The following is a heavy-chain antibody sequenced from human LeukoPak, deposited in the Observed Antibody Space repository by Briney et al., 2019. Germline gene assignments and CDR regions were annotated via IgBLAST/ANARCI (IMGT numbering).Heavy chain of an antibody. CDR3: ARGRGIRNYYDSSGYQTYYYYYGMDV. Sequence: ASVKVSCKASGYTFTSYDINWVRQATGQGLEWMGWMNPNSGNTVYAQKFQGRVTMTRNTSISTAYMDLSSLRSEDTAVYYCARGRGIRNYYDSSGYQTYYYYYGMDVWGQGTTVTVSS. V-gene: IGHV1-8*01. J-gene: IGHJ6*02. D-gene: IGHD3-22*01. CDR2: MNPNSGNT. CDR1: GYTFTSYD.